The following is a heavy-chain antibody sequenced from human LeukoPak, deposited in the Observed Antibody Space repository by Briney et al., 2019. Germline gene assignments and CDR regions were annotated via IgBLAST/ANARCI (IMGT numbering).Heavy chain of an antibody. D-gene: IGHD2-8*01. V-gene: IGHV4-59*08. CDR3: ARHGVWGYFTMDHFDY. CDR2: IYYSGST. J-gene: IGHJ4*02. Sequence: PETLSLTCTVSGGSISSYYWSWIRQPPGKGLEWIGYIYYSGSTNYNSSLKSRVTISVDTSKNQFSLKLSSVTAADTAVYYCARHGVWGYFTMDHFDYWGQGTLVTVSS. CDR1: GGSISSYY.